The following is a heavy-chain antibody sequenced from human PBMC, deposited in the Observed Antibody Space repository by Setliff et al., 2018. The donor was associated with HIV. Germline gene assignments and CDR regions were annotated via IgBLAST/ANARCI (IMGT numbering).Heavy chain of an antibody. Sequence: SETLSLTCTVSGGSISFYHWSWIRQSPGKGLEWIGYIYYSGSTSYNPSLKSRLTMSVDTSKNQFSLKLSSVTAADTAVYYCAGPGGALGTWGQGILVTVS. CDR3: AGPGGALGT. CDR1: GGSISFYH. CDR2: IYYSGST. J-gene: IGHJ5*02. V-gene: IGHV4-59*08. D-gene: IGHD1-26*01.